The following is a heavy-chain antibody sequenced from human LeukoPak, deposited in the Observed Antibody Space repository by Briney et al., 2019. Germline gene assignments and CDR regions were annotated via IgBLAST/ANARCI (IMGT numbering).Heavy chain of an antibody. J-gene: IGHJ2*01. V-gene: IGHV4-59*08. D-gene: IGHD6-25*01. CDR2: IYYSGST. Sequence: SETLSLTCTVSGGSISSYYWSWIRQPPGKGLEWIGYIYYSGSTNYNPSLKSRVTISVDTSKNQFSLKLSSVTAADTAVYYCARQGGGFWYFDLWGRGPLVTVSS. CDR1: GGSISSYY. CDR3: ARQGGGFWYFDL.